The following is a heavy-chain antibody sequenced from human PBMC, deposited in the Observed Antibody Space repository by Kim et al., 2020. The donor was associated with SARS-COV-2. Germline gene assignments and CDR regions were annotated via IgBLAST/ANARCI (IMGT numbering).Heavy chain of an antibody. V-gene: IGHV4-61*01. CDR1: GGSVSSGSYY. J-gene: IGHJ3*02. CDR3: ARGGGYYDSSGYYFDAFDI. CDR2: IYYSGGT. Sequence: SETLSLTCTVSGGSVSSGSYYWSWIRQPPGKGLEWIGYIYYSGGTNYNPSLKSRVTISVDTSKNQFSLKLSSVTAADTAVYYCARGGGYYDSSGYYFDAFDIWGQGTMVTVSS. D-gene: IGHD3-22*01.